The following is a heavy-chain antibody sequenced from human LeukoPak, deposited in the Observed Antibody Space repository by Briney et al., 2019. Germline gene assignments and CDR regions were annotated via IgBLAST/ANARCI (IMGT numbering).Heavy chain of an antibody. J-gene: IGHJ4*02. V-gene: IGHV3-21*01. Sequence: PGGSLRLSCAAFGVTFSSYSMNWVRQAPGKGLEWVSSISSSSSYIYYADSVKGRFTISRDNAKNSLYLQMNSLRAEDTAVYYCARASYYDFWSGYYNYWGQGTLVTVSS. CDR1: GVTFSSYS. D-gene: IGHD3-3*01. CDR2: ISSSSSYI. CDR3: ARASYYDFWSGYYNY.